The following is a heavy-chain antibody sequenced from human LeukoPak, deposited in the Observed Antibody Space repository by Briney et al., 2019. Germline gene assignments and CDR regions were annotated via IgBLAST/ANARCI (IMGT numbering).Heavy chain of an antibody. J-gene: IGHJ4*02. CDR1: GFTFSSYG. CDR2: ISGSGGST. Sequence: GVSLRLSCAASGFTFSSYGMSWVRQAPGEGLEWVSAISGSGGSTYYADSVKGRYTISRDNAKNTLYLQMNSLRAEDTAVYYCAKDRWEQWLSGYWGQGTLVTVSS. D-gene: IGHD6-19*01. V-gene: IGHV3-23*01. CDR3: AKDRWEQWLSGY.